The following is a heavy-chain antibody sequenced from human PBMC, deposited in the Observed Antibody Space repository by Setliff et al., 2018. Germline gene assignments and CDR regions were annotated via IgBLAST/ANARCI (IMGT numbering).Heavy chain of an antibody. V-gene: IGHV3-11*04. Sequence: GGSLRLSCAASGFSFSDYYMSWVRQAPGKGLEWISKISGNGITIYYADSVRGRFTISRDNAKNSLYLQMNSLRAEDTALYYCARDGVFYNMDVWGKGTTVTVSS. D-gene: IGHD3-10*01. CDR3: ARDGVFYNMDV. CDR1: GFSFSDYY. J-gene: IGHJ6*03. CDR2: ISGNGITI.